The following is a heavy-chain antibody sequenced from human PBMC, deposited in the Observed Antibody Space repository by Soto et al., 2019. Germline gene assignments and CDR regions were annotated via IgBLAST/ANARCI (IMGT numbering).Heavy chain of an antibody. CDR1: GGSIISYY. CDR2: IYYSGST. Sequence: LSLTCTVSGGSIISYYWSWIRQPPGKGLECIGYIYYSGSTNYNPSLKSRVTISVDTSKNQFSLKLSSVTAADTAVYYCARGDRYSSGWYGYYWGQGTLVTVSS. D-gene: IGHD6-19*01. V-gene: IGHV4-59*01. J-gene: IGHJ4*02. CDR3: ARGDRYSSGWYGYY.